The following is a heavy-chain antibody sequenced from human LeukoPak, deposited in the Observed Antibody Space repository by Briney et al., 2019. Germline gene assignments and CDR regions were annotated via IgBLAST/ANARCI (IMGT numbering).Heavy chain of an antibody. V-gene: IGHV6-1*01. D-gene: IGHD3-3*01. CDR2: TLYRSQWYN. CDR1: GDSVSSKSVA. CDR3: ARGRITIFGVVIGCFDY. J-gene: IGHJ4*02. Sequence: SQTLSLTCAISGDSVSSKSVAWNWIRQSPSRGLEWLGRTLYRSQWYNDYAGSVKGRITIKSDTSKNQFSLQLNSVAPEDTAVYYCARGRITIFGVVIGCFDYWGQGTLVTVSS.